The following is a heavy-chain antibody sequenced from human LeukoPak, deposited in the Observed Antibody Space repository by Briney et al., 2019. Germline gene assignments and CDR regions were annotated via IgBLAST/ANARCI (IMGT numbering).Heavy chain of an antibody. CDR3: AKDRGLRSGYYDTSGYSFDY. J-gene: IGHJ4*02. CDR1: GFTFSSYA. D-gene: IGHD3-22*01. V-gene: IGHV3-23*01. Sequence: PGGSLRLSCAASGFTFSSYAMSWVRQTPGKGLEWVSAISGSGSATYYADSVKGRFTISRDNSENTLYLQMNSLRAEDTAFYYCAKDRGLRSGYYDTSGYSFDYWGQGALVTVSS. CDR2: ISGSGSAT.